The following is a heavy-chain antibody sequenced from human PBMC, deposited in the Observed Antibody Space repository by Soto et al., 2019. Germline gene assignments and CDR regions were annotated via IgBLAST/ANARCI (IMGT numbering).Heavy chain of an antibody. CDR1: GFTFGSYA. CDR3: AKKTGSGRKDAFDI. D-gene: IGHD6-19*01. V-gene: IGHV3-23*01. J-gene: IGHJ3*02. Sequence: PGGSLRLSCAASGFTFGSYAMTWVRQAPGKGPEWVSFISGSGGSTNYADSVKGRFTISRDNSKNTLYLQMNSLRAEDTAVYYCAKKTGSGRKDAFDIWGQGTMVTVSS. CDR2: ISGSGGST.